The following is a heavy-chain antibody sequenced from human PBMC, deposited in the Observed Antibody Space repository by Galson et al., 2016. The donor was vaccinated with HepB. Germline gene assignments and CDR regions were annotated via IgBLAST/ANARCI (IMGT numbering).Heavy chain of an antibody. V-gene: IGHV4-39*01. J-gene: IGHJ4*02. CDR1: GGSISSRNYS. D-gene: IGHD3-10*01. CDR3: ARVAWYQYGSGSYDY. Sequence: SETLSLTCTVPGGSISSRNYSWGWIRQPPGKGLEWIGSINYSGNTYYNPSLKSRVTMSIDTSKNQFSLRLSSVTAADTAVYYCARVAWYQYGSGSYDYWGQGTLVSVSS. CDR2: INYSGNT.